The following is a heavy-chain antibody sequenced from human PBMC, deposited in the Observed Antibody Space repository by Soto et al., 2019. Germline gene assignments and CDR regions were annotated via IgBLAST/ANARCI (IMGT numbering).Heavy chain of an antibody. Sequence: ASVKVSCKASGYTFTSYGISWVRQAPGQGLEWMGWISAYNGSTNYAQKLQGRVTMTTDTSTSTAYMELRSLRSDDTAVYYCARDSGIAVAGICDYWGQGTLVTVSS. J-gene: IGHJ4*02. CDR1: GYTFTSYG. D-gene: IGHD6-19*01. V-gene: IGHV1-18*01. CDR2: ISAYNGST. CDR3: ARDSGIAVAGICDY.